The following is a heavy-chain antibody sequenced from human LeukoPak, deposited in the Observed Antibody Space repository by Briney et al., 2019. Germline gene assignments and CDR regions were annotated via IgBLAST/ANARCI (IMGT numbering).Heavy chain of an antibody. CDR1: EYTLTDYD. CDR3: ARGRCVNDFSQDY. J-gene: IGHJ4*02. Sequence: GASVKVSCKASEYTLTDYDIHWVRQTPGQGLEWMGWINPNSGDTMYAQRFQGRVTLSRDTSINTAYMDMSSLTSEDTAVYFCARGRCVNDFSQDYWGQGTLVTVSS. V-gene: IGHV1-2*02. CDR2: INPNSGDT. D-gene: IGHD2-21*02.